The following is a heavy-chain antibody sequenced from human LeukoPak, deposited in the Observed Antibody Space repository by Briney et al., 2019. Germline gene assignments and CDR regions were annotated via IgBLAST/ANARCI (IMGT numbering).Heavy chain of an antibody. V-gene: IGHV4-61*05. CDR2: IYYSGST. J-gene: IGHJ6*02. Sequence: SETLSLTCTVSGGSISSNNYYWGWIRQPPGKGLEWIGYIYYSGSTNYNPSLKSRVAISVDTSKNQFSLTLSSVTAADTAVYYCARAHATYYYYGMDVWAKGPRSPSP. CDR3: ARAHATYYYYGMDV. CDR1: GGSISSNNYY.